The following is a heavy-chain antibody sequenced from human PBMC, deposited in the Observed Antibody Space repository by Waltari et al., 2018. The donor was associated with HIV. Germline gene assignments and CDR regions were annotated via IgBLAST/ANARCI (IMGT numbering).Heavy chain of an antibody. V-gene: IGHV3-23*01. CDR3: AKSMRDLRPSAFDV. D-gene: IGHD2-8*01. CDR2: LSGSGTTA. CDR1: GFHFRHFA. J-gene: IGHJ3*01. Sequence: EVQLLESGGGQVQPGGSLRLSCATSGFHFRHFAMSWVRQAPGKGPEWVSALSGSGTTASYADYVKGRFTISRDFSNNTLFLQMNNLQAEDTAVYFCAKSMRDLRPSAFDVWGQGTVVAISS.